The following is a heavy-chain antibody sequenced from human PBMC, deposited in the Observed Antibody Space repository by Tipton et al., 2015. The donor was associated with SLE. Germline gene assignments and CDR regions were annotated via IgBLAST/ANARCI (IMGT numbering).Heavy chain of an antibody. Sequence: SLRLSCAASGFTFSSYGMHWVRQAPGKGLEWVAFIRYDGSNKYYTDSVKGRFTISRDNSKNTLYLQMNSLRAEDTAVYYCAKDQGSTWYDAFDIWGQGTMVTVSS. CDR1: GFTFSSYG. CDR3: AKDQGSTWYDAFDI. J-gene: IGHJ3*02. D-gene: IGHD6-13*01. V-gene: IGHV3-30*02. CDR2: IRYDGSNK.